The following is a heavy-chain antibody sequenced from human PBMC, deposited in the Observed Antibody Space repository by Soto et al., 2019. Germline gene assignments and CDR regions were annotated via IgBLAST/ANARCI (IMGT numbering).Heavy chain of an antibody. J-gene: IGHJ4*02. V-gene: IGHV3-23*01. CDR2: ISGSGGST. D-gene: IGHD3-22*01. CDR1: VFTFSSYA. CDR3: AKKPDYYDSSGYPR. Sequence: PGGSLRLSCSASVFTFSSYAMSWFRQAPGKGLEWVSAISGSGGSTYYADSVKGRFTISRDNSKNTLYLQMNSLRAEDTAVYYCAKKPDYYDSSGYPRWGQGTLVTVSS.